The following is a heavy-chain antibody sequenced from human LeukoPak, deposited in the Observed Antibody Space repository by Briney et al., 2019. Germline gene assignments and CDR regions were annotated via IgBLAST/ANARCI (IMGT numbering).Heavy chain of an antibody. CDR3: ARDQYYYDSSGYDYYYYGMDV. CDR1: GYTFTSYG. J-gene: IGHJ6*02. CDR2: ISAYNGNT. Sequence: GASVKVSCKASGYTFTSYGISWVRQAPGQGLEWMGWISAYNGNTNYAQRLQDRVTMTTDTSTSTAYMELRSLRSDDTAVYYCARDQYYYDSSGYDYYYYGMDVWGQGTTVTVSS. D-gene: IGHD3-22*01. V-gene: IGHV1-18*01.